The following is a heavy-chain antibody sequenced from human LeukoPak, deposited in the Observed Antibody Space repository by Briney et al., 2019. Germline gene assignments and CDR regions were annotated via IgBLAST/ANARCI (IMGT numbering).Heavy chain of an antibody. CDR3: AKRITMVRGVISNPFFDY. J-gene: IGHJ4*02. D-gene: IGHD3-10*01. CDR2: ISGSGGST. V-gene: IGHV3-23*01. Sequence: GGSLRLFCAASGFTFSSYAMSWVRQAPGKGLEWVSAISGSGGSTYYADSVKGRFTISRDNSKNTLYLQMNSLRAEDTAVYYCAKRITMVRGVISNPFFDYWGQGTLVTVSS. CDR1: GFTFSSYA.